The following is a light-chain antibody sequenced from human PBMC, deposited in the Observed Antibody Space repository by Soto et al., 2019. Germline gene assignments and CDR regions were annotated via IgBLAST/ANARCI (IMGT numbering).Light chain of an antibody. CDR1: TSDVGGYNF. CDR3: SSYTSSGTRV. Sequence: QSALTQPASVSGSPGQSITISCTGTTSDVGGYNFVSWYQLHPGKAPKLMIFEVSNRPSGVSNRFSGSKSGNTASLTISGXXAEDEADYYCSSYTSSGTRVFXTGTKLTVL. J-gene: IGLJ1*01. V-gene: IGLV2-14*01. CDR2: EVS.